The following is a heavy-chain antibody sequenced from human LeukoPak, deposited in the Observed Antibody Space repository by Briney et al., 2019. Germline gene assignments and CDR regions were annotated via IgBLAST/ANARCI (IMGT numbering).Heavy chain of an antibody. V-gene: IGHV2-5*01. Sequence: SGPTLVDPPQPLTLTCTFSGFSLSTSGVGVGWIRQPPGKAPEWLALIYWNDDQRYRPSLKSRLTITKDTSKNQVVLTMTNMDPVDTATYYCAHIPDYYDIVTRYYNTVGYYFDYWGQGTLVTVSS. D-gene: IGHD3-9*01. CDR2: IYWNDDQ. CDR1: GFSLSTSGVG. J-gene: IGHJ4*02. CDR3: AHIPDYYDIVTRYYNTVGYYFDY.